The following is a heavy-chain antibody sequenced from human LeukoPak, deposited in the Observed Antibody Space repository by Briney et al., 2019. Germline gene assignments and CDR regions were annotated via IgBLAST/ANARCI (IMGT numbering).Heavy chain of an antibody. CDR1: CGSISSYY. J-gene: IGHJ5*02. CDR2: IYYSGST. Sequence: SETLSLTCTVSCGSISSYYWSWIRQPPGKGLEWIGYIYYSGSTNYNPSLKSRVTISVDTSKNQFSLKLSSVTAADTAVYYCARVYYDFWSGSNWFDPWGQGTLVTVSS. V-gene: IGHV4-59*01. D-gene: IGHD3-3*01. CDR3: ARVYYDFWSGSNWFDP.